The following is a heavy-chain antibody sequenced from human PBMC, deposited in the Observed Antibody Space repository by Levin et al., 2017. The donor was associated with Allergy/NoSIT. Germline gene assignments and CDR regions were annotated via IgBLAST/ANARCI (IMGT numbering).Heavy chain of an antibody. CDR2: IYPSDSDT. CDR1: GYSFNTYW. D-gene: IGHD5-12*01. CDR3: ARQYSRGLSDY. V-gene: IGHV5-51*01. J-gene: IGHJ4*02. Sequence: GASVKVSCKGSGYSFNTYWIGWVRQTPGKGLEWIGIIYPSDSDTRYSPSFQGQVTISADKSISTAYLQWSSLKASDTAMYFCARQYSRGLSDYWGQGTLVTVSS.